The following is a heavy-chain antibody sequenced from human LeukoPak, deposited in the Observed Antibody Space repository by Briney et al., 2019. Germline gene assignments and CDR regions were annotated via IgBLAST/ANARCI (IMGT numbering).Heavy chain of an antibody. J-gene: IGHJ4*02. V-gene: IGHV3-74*01. Sequence: GGSLRLSCAASGFTFSSYWMHWVRQAPGKGLAWVSRINSDGSSTSYADSVKGRFTIPRDNAKNTLYLQMNSLRAEDTAVYYCARVYYDSSGYSFDYWGQGTLVTVSS. CDR3: ARVYYDSSGYSFDY. CDR2: INSDGSST. CDR1: GFTFSSYW. D-gene: IGHD3-22*01.